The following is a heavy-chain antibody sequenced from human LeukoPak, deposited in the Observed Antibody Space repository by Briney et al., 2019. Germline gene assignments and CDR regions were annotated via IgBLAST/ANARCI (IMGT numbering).Heavy chain of an antibody. J-gene: IGHJ6*03. Sequence: GASVKVSCKASGYTFTCHYMHWVRQAPGQGLEWMGCISPNSGDTDYAQRFQGRVTMTRDASISTAYMELSRLRSDDTAVYYCARAAIAVAGDYHYHYMDVWGKGTTVTVSS. CDR3: ARAAIAVAGDYHYHYMDV. V-gene: IGHV1-2*02. D-gene: IGHD6-19*01. CDR1: GYTFTCHY. CDR2: ISPNSGDT.